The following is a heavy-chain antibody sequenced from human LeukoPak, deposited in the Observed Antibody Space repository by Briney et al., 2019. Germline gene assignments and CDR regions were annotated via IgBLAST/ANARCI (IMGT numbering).Heavy chain of an antibody. CDR1: GGSISSSNW. J-gene: IGHJ6*03. V-gene: IGHV4-4*02. CDR3: ARTEESGYSYRYFGYYYYMDV. CDR2: IYHSGST. D-gene: IGHD5-18*01. Sequence: SETLSLTCAVSGGSISSSNWWSWVRQPPGKGLAWIGEIYHSGSTNYNPSLKSRVTISVDKSKNQFSLKLSSVTAADTAVYYCARTEESGYSYRYFGYYYYMDVWGKGTTVTVSS.